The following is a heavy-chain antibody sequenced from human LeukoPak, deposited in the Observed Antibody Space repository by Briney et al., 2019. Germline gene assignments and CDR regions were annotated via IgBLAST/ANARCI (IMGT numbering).Heavy chain of an antibody. CDR1: ESTFSNYA. CDR3: VRDRAYNTFDY. V-gene: IGHV3-7*01. CDR2: IKPDGNAK. D-gene: IGHD1-14*01. J-gene: IGHJ4*02. Sequence: PGGSLRLSCAASESTFSNYAMSWVRQAPGKGLEWVANIKPDGNAKNYEDSVKGRFTISRDNAKNSLYLQLNSLRADDTAVYYCVRDRAYNTFDYWGQGTLVAVSS.